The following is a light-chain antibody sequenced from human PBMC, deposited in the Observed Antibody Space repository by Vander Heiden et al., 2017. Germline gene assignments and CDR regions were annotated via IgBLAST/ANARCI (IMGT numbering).Light chain of an antibody. CDR3: QVWDSSSDHVV. CDR2: DDS. Sequence: SYVLTQPPSVAVAPGQTARIPCGGNNMGSKSVHWYQQKPGQAPLLVVYDDSDRPSGIPERFSGSNSGNTATLTISRVEAGDEADYYCQVWDSSSDHVVFGGGTKLTVL. CDR1: NMGSKS. J-gene: IGLJ2*01. V-gene: IGLV3-21*02.